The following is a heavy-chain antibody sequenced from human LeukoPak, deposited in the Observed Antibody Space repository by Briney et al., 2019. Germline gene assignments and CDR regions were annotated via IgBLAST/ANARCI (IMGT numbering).Heavy chain of an antibody. D-gene: IGHD3-22*01. CDR1: GGSISSGSYY. V-gene: IGHV4-61*02. CDR2: IYTSGST. CDR3: ARVASSANWFDP. Sequence: SQTLSLTCTVSGGSISSGSYYWSWIRQPAGKGLEWIGRIYTSGSTNYNPSLKSRVTISVDTSKNQFSLKLSSVTAADTAVYYCARVASSANWFDPWGQGTLVTVSS. J-gene: IGHJ5*02.